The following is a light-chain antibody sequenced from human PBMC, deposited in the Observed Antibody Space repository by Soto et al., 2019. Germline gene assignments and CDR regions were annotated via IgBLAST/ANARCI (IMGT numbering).Light chain of an antibody. CDR3: QQRSNWPSRYT. J-gene: IGKJ2*01. V-gene: IGKV3-11*01. CDR1: QSVSSY. CDR2: DAS. Sequence: EIVLTQSPATLSLSPGERATLSCRASQSVSSYLAWYQQKPGQAPRLLIYDASNRATGSPARFSGSGSGTDFTLTISSLEPEDFAVYYCQQRSNWPSRYTFGQGTKLEIK.